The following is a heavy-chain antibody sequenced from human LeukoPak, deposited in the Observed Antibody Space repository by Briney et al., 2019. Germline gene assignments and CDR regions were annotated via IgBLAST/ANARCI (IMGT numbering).Heavy chain of an antibody. Sequence: PGGSLRLSCAASGFTFSSFEMNWVRQAPGKWLEWVPSISSAGGSIYYADSVKGRFTVSRDNAKNSLYLQMNSLRAEDTAVYYCARVGDLTYYDILTGFYTPPTPAPSSDVWGQGTTVTVSS. D-gene: IGHD3-9*01. J-gene: IGHJ6*02. CDR3: ARVGDLTYYDILTGFYTPPTPAPSSDV. CDR2: ISSAGGSI. CDR1: GFTFSSFE. V-gene: IGHV3-48*03.